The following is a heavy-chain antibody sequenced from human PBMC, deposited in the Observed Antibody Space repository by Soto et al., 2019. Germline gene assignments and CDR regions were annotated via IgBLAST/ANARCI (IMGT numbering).Heavy chain of an antibody. CDR2: INDNGGT. CDR1: GGSIRGYY. J-gene: IGHJ6*02. Sequence: PSKTLSLTCGVYGGSIRGYYWSWIRQSPGKGLEWIGDINDNGGTNYNPSLKSRVTTSLDTSKKQVSLMVSSVTAADTAVYYCARGRYSYETIYYKFYYSALDVWGQGTTVTVSS. V-gene: IGHV4-34*01. CDR3: ARGRYSYETIYYKFYYSALDV. D-gene: IGHD3-10*01.